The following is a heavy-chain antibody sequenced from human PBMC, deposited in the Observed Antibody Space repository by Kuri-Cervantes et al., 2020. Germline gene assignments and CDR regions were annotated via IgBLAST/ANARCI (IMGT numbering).Heavy chain of an antibody. D-gene: IGHD4/OR15-4a*01. CDR2: VDHRGGT. V-gene: IGHV4-34*01. J-gene: IGHJ4*03. Sequence: GSLRLSCAVSGGSFSGYYWNWIRQPPGKGLEWIGRVDHRGGTNYNPSLRSRVTISIDKSKNHFSLSLTSVTAADTATYYCARSAHMGLKIWGQGTLVTVSS. CDR1: GGSFSGYY. CDR3: ARSAHMGLKI.